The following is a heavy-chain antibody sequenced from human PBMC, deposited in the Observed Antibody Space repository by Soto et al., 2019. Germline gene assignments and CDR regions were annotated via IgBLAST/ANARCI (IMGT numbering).Heavy chain of an antibody. J-gene: IGHJ4*02. CDR2: MTSDGRTI. V-gene: IGHV3-74*01. Sequence: GWSLRLSCASSVFTFGDYWMHWVRQAPGKGPEWVSRMTSDGRTIQYADSVKGRFTASRDNAKSTLYLQMSSLRAEDTAVYYCARAEVDYWGPGTLVTVS. CDR3: ARAEVDY. CDR1: VFTFGDYW.